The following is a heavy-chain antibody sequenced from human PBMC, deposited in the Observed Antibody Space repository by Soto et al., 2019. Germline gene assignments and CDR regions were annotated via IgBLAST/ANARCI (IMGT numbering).Heavy chain of an antibody. CDR2: IIPFFGTA. J-gene: IGHJ4*02. CDR3: ARTAPMDAGDKYYYDF. CDR1: GVTFSTFC. D-gene: IGHD3-16*01. V-gene: IGHV1-69*13. Sequence: SVKDSCKTSGVTFSTFCISWVRQAPAQVLEWMGGIIPFFGTAEYSQKFEDRITITADESTNTVYMDLRSLTSEDTAIYYCARTAPMDAGDKYYYDFWGQGALVTVSS.